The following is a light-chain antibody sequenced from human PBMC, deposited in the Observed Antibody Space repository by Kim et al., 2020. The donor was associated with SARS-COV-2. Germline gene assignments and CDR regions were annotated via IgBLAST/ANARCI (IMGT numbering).Light chain of an antibody. CDR3: QQYGTPPRT. CDR1: QSVSFTY. V-gene: IGKV3-20*01. J-gene: IGKJ1*01. CDR2: GAS. Sequence: FPADRATISCRASQSVSFTYFAWYQQKPGQAPRLVIFGASSRAAGIPDRFSGSGSGTDFTLTISRLEPEDFAVYYCQQYGTPPRTFGQGTKVDIK.